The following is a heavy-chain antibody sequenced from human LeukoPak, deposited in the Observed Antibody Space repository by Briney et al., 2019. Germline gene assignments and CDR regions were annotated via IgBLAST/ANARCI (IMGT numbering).Heavy chain of an antibody. CDR2: IYTSGST. CDR3: AREADIVVVQAAILNWYFDL. D-gene: IGHD2-2*02. CDR1: GGSISSYY. J-gene: IGHJ2*01. V-gene: IGHV4-4*07. Sequence: SETLSLTCTVSGGSISSYYWSWIRQPAGKGLEWIGRIYTSGSTNYNPSLKSRVTMSVDTSKNQFSLKLSSVTAADTAVYYCAREADIVVVQAAILNWYFDLWGRGTLVTVSS.